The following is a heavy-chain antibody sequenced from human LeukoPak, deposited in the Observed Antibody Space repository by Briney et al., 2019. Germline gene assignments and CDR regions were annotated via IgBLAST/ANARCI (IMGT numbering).Heavy chain of an antibody. J-gene: IGHJ3*02. V-gene: IGHV3-30*02. Sequence: GGSLRLSCAASGFTFNNYGMHWVRQAPGKGLEWVAFIRYDGSYKYYADSVKGRFTISRDNSKSTLYLQMNSLRAEDTAMYYCAKTIVLMIYSTPSALDIWGQGTLVTVSS. CDR1: GFTFNNYG. CDR3: AKTIVLMIYSTPSALDI. CDR2: IRYDGSYK. D-gene: IGHD2-8*01.